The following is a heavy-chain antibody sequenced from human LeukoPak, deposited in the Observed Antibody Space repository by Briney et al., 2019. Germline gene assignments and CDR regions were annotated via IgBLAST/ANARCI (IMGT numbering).Heavy chain of an antibody. D-gene: IGHD6-19*01. J-gene: IGHJ3*02. V-gene: IGHV3-30*18. CDR3: AKDSGIAVAGTFRAFDI. CDR1: GFTFSSYG. Sequence: PGRSLRLSCAASGFTFSSYGMHWVRQAPGKGLEWVAVISYDGSNKYFADSVKGRFTISRDNSKNTLYLQMNSLRAEDTAVYYCAKDSGIAVAGTFRAFDIWGQGTMVTVSS. CDR2: ISYDGSNK.